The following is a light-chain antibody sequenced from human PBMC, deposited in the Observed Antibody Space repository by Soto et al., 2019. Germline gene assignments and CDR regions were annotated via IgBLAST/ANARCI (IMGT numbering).Light chain of an antibody. CDR1: SSNIGNNY. CDR3: GTWDSSLSAGM. J-gene: IGLJ3*02. CDR2: END. Sequence: QSVLTQPPSVSAAPGQKVTIPCSGSSSNIGNNYVSWYQQFPGTAPKLLIYENDKRPSGIPDRFSGSKSGTSATLGITGLQTGDEADYYCGTWDSSLSAGMFGGGTKLTVL. V-gene: IGLV1-51*02.